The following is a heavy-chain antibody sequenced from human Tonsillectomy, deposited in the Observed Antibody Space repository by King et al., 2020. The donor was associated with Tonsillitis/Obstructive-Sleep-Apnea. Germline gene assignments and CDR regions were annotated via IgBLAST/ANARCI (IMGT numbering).Heavy chain of an antibody. J-gene: IGHJ4*02. D-gene: IGHD1-1*01. V-gene: IGHV4-34*01. Sequence: QLQQWGAGLLKPSETLSLTCAVYGGSFSGYYWSWVRQPPGKGLEWIGEINHSGSTNYNPSLKSRVTISVDTSKNQFSLKLISVTAADTAVYYCARGDFSGNYWGQGTLVTVSS. CDR1: GGSFSGYY. CDR2: INHSGST. CDR3: ARGDFSGNY.